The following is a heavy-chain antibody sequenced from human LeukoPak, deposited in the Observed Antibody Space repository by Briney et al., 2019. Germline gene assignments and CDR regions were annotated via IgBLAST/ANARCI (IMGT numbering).Heavy chain of an antibody. CDR2: IIGSGRST. V-gene: IGHV3-23*01. CDR1: GCTFSNYA. D-gene: IGHD4-17*01. J-gene: IGHJ4*02. CDR3: AKEMTTPYY. Sequence: SGGSLRLSCAASGCTFSNYAMNWVRQAPGKGLEWVSAIIGSGRSTFYADSVKGRFTISRDNSKNTLYLQMNSLRAEDTAVYYCAKEMTTPYYWGQGTLVTVSS.